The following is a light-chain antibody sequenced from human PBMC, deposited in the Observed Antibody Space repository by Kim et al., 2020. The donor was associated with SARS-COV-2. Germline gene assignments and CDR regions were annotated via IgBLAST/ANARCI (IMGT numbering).Light chain of an antibody. CDR3: QQYNNWPYT. V-gene: IGKV3-15*01. J-gene: IGKJ2*01. CDR2: ATS. Sequence: VLTQSPATLSVSLGERVTLSCRARQSLSSNLAWFQQKPGQAPSLLIYATSTRASGVSTRFSGSASETEFTLTISSLRSEDFAVYYCQQYNNWPYTFGQGTKLEI. CDR1: QSLSSN.